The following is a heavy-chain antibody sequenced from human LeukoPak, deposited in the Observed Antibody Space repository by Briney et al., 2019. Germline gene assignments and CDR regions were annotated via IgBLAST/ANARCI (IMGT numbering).Heavy chain of an antibody. J-gene: IGHJ4*02. CDR2: ISSNGGIT. Sequence: PGGSLRLSCAASGFTFRNYAMHWVRQAPGKGLEYVSAISSNGGITYYANSVKGRFTISRDNSKNTLYLQMGSLRAEDTAVYYCARTLYYYGSGSYYDYWGQGTLVTVSS. CDR3: ARTLYYYGSGSYYDY. CDR1: GFTFRNYA. V-gene: IGHV3-64*01. D-gene: IGHD3-10*01.